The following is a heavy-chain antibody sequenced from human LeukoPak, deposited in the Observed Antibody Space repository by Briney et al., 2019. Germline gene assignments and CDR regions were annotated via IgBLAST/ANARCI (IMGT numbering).Heavy chain of an antibody. V-gene: IGHV4-39*01. D-gene: IGHD6-13*01. Sequence: SETLSLTCTVSGGSISSSSYYWGWIRQPPGRGLEWIGSIYYSGSPYYNPSLKSRVTISVDTSKNQFSLKLSSVTAADTAVYYCARLGDKGYSSTWYKTVYYFDYWGQGTLVTVSS. CDR3: ARLGDKGYSSTWYKTVYYFDY. CDR2: IYYSGSP. CDR1: GGSISSSSYY. J-gene: IGHJ4*02.